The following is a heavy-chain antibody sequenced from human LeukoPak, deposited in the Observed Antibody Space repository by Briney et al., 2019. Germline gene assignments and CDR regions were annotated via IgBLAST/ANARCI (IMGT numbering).Heavy chain of an antibody. Sequence: GGSLRLSCAASGFTFSSYTMNWVRQAPGKGLEWVSYISSTSSAIYYAESVKGRFTISRDDAKNSVYLQMNSLRAEDTAVYYCAGVWSPPYTSSRPYYFDYWGQGTLVTVSS. CDR2: ISSTSSAI. CDR1: GFTFSSYT. V-gene: IGHV3-48*04. D-gene: IGHD6-13*01. J-gene: IGHJ4*02. CDR3: AGVWSPPYTSSRPYYFDY.